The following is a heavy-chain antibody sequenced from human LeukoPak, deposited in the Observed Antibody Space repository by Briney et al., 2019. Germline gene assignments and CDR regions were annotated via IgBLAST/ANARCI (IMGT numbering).Heavy chain of an antibody. V-gene: IGHV3-9*03. CDR2: ISWNSGSI. CDR3: AKGYGGNSAWYFDL. CDR1: RFTFDDYA. J-gene: IGHJ2*01. D-gene: IGHD4-23*01. Sequence: GGSLRLSCAASRFTFDDYAMHWVRQAPGKGLEWVSGISWNSGSIGYADSVKGRFTISRDNAKNSLYLQMNSLRAEDMALYYCAKGYGGNSAWYFDLWGRGTLVTVSS.